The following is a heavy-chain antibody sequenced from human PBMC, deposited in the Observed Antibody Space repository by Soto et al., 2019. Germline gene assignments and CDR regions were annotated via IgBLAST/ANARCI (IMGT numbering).Heavy chain of an antibody. CDR1: GGSFSGYY. CDR2: INHSGST. CDR3: ARIGYYGSGSYYKNWFDP. V-gene: IGHV4-34*01. Sequence: PSETLSLTCAVYGGSFSGYYWSWIRQPPGKGLEWIGEINHSGSTNYNPALKSRVTISVDTSKNQFSLKLSSVTAADTAVYYCARIGYYGSGSYYKNWFDPWGQGTLVTVSS. D-gene: IGHD3-10*01. J-gene: IGHJ5*02.